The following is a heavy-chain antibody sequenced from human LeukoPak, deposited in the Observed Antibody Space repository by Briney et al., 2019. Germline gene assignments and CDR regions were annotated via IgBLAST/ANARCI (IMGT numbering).Heavy chain of an antibody. CDR1: GGTFSSYA. J-gene: IGHJ4*02. CDR2: IIPIFGTA. D-gene: IGHD2-8*01. V-gene: IGHV1-69*05. Sequence: SVKVSCKASGGTFSSYAISWVRQTPGQGLEWMGRIIPIFGTANYAQKFQGRVTITTDESTSTAYMELSSLRSEDTAVYYCAALGYCTNGVCAGIDYWGQGTLVTVSS. CDR3: AALGYCTNGVCAGIDY.